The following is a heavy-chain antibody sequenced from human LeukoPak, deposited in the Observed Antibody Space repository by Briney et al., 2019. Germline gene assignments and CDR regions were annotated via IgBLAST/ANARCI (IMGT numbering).Heavy chain of an antibody. V-gene: IGHV1-2*02. CDR1: GYTFTGYY. Sequence: GASVKVSCKASGYTFTGYYMHWVRQAPGQGLEWMGWINPNSGGTNYAQKFQGRVTMTRDTSISTAYMELSRPRSDDTAVYYCARDLTGEGISYDYWGQGTLVTVSS. J-gene: IGHJ4*02. CDR2: INPNSGGT. D-gene: IGHD3-9*01. CDR3: ARDLTGEGISYDY.